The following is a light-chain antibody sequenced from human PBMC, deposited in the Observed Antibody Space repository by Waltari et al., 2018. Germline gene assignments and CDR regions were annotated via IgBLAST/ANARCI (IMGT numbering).Light chain of an antibody. CDR3: QQYFNTPYT. CDR1: QTDLYTSNKKNY. CDR2: WAS. V-gene: IGKV4-1*01. Sequence: DIVMTQSPDSLTVSLGERATINCKSKQTDLYTSNKKNYLGWYQQRPGKTPKLRIYWASTRESGVPDRFSGSGSGTDFTLTISSLQAEDVAVYYCQQYFNTPYTFGPGTKLEIK. J-gene: IGKJ2*01.